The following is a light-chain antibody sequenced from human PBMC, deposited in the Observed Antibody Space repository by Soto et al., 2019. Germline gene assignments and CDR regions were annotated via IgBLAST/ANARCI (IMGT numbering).Light chain of an antibody. CDR3: QQYGSSPRT. CDR1: QSVSSSY. Sequence: EIVLTQSPGTLSLSPGERATLSCRASQSVSSSYLAWYQQKHGQAPRLLIYGASIRAAGIPDRFSGSGSGADLTITISRLEPEDFEVYYCQQYGSSPRTFGQGTKVDIK. J-gene: IGKJ1*01. CDR2: GAS. V-gene: IGKV3-20*01.